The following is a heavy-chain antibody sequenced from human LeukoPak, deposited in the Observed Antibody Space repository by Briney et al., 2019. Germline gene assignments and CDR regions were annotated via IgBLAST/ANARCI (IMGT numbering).Heavy chain of an antibody. CDR1: GGTFNSYT. CDR3: ARDSGRGGSYGTYYFDY. J-gene: IGHJ4*02. V-gene: IGHV1-69*04. CDR2: IIPILGIA. D-gene: IGHD1-26*01. Sequence: SVKVSCKASGGTFNSYTFSWVRQAPGQGLEWMGRIIPILGIANYAQKFQGRVTITADKSTSTAYMELSSLRSEDTAVYYCARDSGRGGSYGTYYFDYWGQGTLVTVSS.